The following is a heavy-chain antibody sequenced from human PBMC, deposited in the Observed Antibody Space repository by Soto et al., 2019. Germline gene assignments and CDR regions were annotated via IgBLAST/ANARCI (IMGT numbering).Heavy chain of an antibody. D-gene: IGHD3-10*01. V-gene: IGHV3-23*01. CDR2: ISGSGGST. Sequence: GGSLRLSCAASGFTFSSYAMSWVRQAPGKGLEWVSAISGSGGSTYYADSVKGRFTISRDNSKNTLYLQMNSLRAEDTAVYYCAKAPITMVRGTGPKRPFDPWGQGTLVTVSS. CDR3: AKAPITMVRGTGPKRPFDP. J-gene: IGHJ5*02. CDR1: GFTFSSYA.